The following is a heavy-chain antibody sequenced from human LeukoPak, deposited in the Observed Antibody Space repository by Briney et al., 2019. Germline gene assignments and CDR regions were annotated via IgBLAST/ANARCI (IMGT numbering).Heavy chain of an antibody. Sequence: SETLSLTCTVSGGSISSYYWSWIRQPPGKGLEWIGYISYSGSTYYNPSLKGRVTISVDTSKNQFSLKLSSVTAADTAVYYCARVDPDSSSTLEVFDYWGQGTLVTVSS. J-gene: IGHJ4*02. CDR1: GGSISSYY. V-gene: IGHV4-59*01. CDR3: ARVDPDSSSTLEVFDY. D-gene: IGHD6-6*01. CDR2: ISYSGST.